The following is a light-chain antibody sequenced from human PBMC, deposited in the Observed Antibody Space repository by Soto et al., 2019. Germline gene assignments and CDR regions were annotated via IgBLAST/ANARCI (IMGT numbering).Light chain of an antibody. CDR1: SGSVSTSSY. J-gene: IGLJ2*01. Sequence: QAVVTQEPSFSVSPGGTVTLTCALTSGSVSTSSYPSWYQQTPGQSPRTLIYSTNTRSSGVPHRFSGSILGNKAALTITGAQADDESDYYCVLYMRSGISVFGGGTKLTVL. V-gene: IGLV8-61*01. CDR3: VLYMRSGISV. CDR2: STN.